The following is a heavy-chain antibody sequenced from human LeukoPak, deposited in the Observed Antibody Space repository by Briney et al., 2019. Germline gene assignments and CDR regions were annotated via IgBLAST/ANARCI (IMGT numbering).Heavy chain of an antibody. D-gene: IGHD2-15*01. Sequence: SETLSLTCTVSGGSISSGGYYWSWIRQHPGKGLEWIGYIYYSGSTYYNPSLKSRVTISVDTSKNQFSLKLSSVTAADTAVYYCARGGYYSGGSCATGQWFDPWGQGTLVTVSS. CDR3: ARGGYYSGGSCATGQWFDP. V-gene: IGHV4-31*03. J-gene: IGHJ5*02. CDR2: IYYSGST. CDR1: GGSISSGGYY.